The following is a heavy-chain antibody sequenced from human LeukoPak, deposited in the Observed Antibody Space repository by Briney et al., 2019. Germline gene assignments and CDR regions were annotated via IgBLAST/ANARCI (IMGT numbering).Heavy chain of an antibody. CDR1: GSTFSSYA. CDR2: ISYDGSNK. D-gene: IGHD2-2*01. CDR3: ARGYQDYYYYYGMDV. V-gene: IGHV3-30*04. J-gene: IGHJ6*04. Sequence: GGSLRLSCAASGSTFSSYAMHWVRQAPGKGLEWVAVISYDGSNKYYADSVKGRFTISRDNSKNTLYLQMNSLRAEDTAVYYCARGYQDYYYYYGMDVWGKGTTVTVSS.